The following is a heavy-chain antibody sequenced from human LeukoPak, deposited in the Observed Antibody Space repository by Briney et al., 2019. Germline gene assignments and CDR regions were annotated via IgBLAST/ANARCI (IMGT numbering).Heavy chain of an antibody. CDR3: ARGGIEAAGYSYTHNWFDP. CDR1: GYTFTSYG. D-gene: IGHD6-13*01. V-gene: IGHV1-18*01. J-gene: IGHJ5*02. CDR2: ISPYNGNT. Sequence: ASVKVSCKASGYTFTSYGISWVRQAPGQGLEWMGWISPYNGNTNYAQTFQGRITLTTGTSTSTAYMDLRSLRSDDTGVYYCARGGIEAAGYSYTHNWFDPWGQGTLVTVSS.